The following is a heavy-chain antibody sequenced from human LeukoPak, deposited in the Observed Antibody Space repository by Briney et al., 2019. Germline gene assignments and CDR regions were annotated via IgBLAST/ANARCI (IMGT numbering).Heavy chain of an antibody. V-gene: IGHV3-74*01. Sequence: GGSLRLSCAASGFTFSSNWMNWVRHSPGKGLVWVSRINSDGSTITYADSVKGRFTISRDNAKNTLYLQMNSLRAEDTAVYYCARAAYSSTWYSRYFDLWGRGTLVTVSS. CDR2: INSDGSTI. J-gene: IGHJ2*01. CDR1: GFTFSSNW. CDR3: ARAAYSSTWYSRYFDL. D-gene: IGHD6-13*01.